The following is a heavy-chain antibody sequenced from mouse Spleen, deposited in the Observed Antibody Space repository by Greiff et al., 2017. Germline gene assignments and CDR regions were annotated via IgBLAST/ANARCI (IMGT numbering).Heavy chain of an antibody. CDR3: AKCYYCDGTLRSMDY. V-gene: IGHV1-7*01. D-gene: IGHD1-1*01. CDR1: GYTFTSYW. J-gene: IGHJ4*01. CDR2: IKPSSGYT. Sequence: VQLQESGAELAKPGASVKLSCKASGYTFTSYWMHWVKQRLGQGLEWIGYIKPSSGYTKYNQKFKDKATLTADKSSSTAYIQLSSLTYDDSAFYYCAKCYYCDGTLRSMDYWGQGTSVTVSS.